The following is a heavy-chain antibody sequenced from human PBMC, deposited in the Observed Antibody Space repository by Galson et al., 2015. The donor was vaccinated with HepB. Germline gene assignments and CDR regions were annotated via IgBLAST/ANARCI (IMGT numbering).Heavy chain of an antibody. CDR1: GFTFSSYS. Sequence: SLRLSCAASGFTFSSYSMNWVRQAPGKGLEWVSYISSSSSTIYYADSVKGRFTISRDNAKNSLYLQMNSLRDEDTAVYYCARDDITIFGVVTRPLGYYGMDVWGQGTTVTVSS. V-gene: IGHV3-48*02. CDR2: ISSSSSTI. D-gene: IGHD3-3*01. J-gene: IGHJ6*02. CDR3: ARDDITIFGVVTRPLGYYGMDV.